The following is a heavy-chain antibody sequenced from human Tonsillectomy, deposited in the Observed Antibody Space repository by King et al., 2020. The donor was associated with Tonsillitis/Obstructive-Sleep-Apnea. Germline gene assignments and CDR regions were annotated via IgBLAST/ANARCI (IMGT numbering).Heavy chain of an antibody. J-gene: IGHJ6*03. D-gene: IGHD3-10*01. V-gene: IGHV5-51*01. CDR1: GYSFTSYW. CDR2: IYPGDSDT. Sequence: VQLVESGAEVRKPGESLKISCKGSGYSFTSYWIAWVRQMPGEGLEWMGIIYPGDSDTRYSPSFQGQVNISADKSISTSYLQWSSLKASDTAMYYCARPYYYGMAYYMDVWGKGTTVTVSS. CDR3: ARPYYYGMAYYMDV.